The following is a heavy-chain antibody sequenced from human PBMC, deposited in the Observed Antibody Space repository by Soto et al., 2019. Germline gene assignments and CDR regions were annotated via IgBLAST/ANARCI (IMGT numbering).Heavy chain of an antibody. CDR1: GFTVSSNY. D-gene: IGHD5-18*01. V-gene: IGHV3-53*02. Sequence: EVQLVETGGGLIQPGGSLRLSCAASGFTVSSNYMSWVRQAPGKGLEWVSVIYRGGSTDYADSVKGRFTLSRDSSKNTLYLQMNSLRGEDTAAYYCARVADTSFAVDLSGQGTMVTVSS. CDR2: IYRGGST. CDR3: ARVADTSFAVDL. J-gene: IGHJ3*01.